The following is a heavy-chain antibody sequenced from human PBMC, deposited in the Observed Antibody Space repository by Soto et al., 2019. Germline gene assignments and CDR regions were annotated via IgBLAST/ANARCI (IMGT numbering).Heavy chain of an antibody. J-gene: IGHJ3*02. CDR1: GFTFSSYA. V-gene: IGHV3-23*01. CDR2: ISGSGGST. D-gene: IGHD2-15*01. Sequence: GGSLRLSCAASGFTFSSYAMSWVRQAPGKGLEWVSAISGSGGSTYYADSVKGRFTISRDNSKNTLYLQMNSLRAEDTAVYYCARRVVVVAATRIAFDIWGQGTMVTVSS. CDR3: ARRVVVVAATRIAFDI.